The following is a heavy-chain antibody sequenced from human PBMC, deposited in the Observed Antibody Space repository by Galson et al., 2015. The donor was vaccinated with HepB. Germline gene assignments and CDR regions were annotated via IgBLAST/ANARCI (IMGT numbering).Heavy chain of an antibody. CDR2: SRNKAKGYST. V-gene: IGHV3-72*01. CDR3: ARSEVTTVVTDFDS. J-gene: IGHJ4*02. Sequence: SLRLSCAASGFTFRTYAMTWVRQAPGKGLEWVGRSRNKAKGYSTAYAASVKGRFTVSRDGSKNSVFLQMNSLRSEDTAVYYCARSEVTTVVTDFDSWGQGTLVTVSS. D-gene: IGHD4-23*01. CDR1: GFTFRTYA.